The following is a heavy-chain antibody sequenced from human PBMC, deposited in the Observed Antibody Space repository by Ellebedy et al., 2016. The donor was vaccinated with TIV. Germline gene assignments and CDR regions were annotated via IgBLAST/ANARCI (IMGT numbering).Heavy chain of an antibody. D-gene: IGHD1-26*01. V-gene: IGHV5-51*01. CDR2: IDLSDSDT. Sequence: GESLKISCQGSAYSFINYWIVWVRQMPGRGLEWMGIIDLSDSDTRYSPSFQGQVTISADKSISTAYLKWRSLRASDTAMYYCARPYSGASADDAFDIWGQGTMVTVSS. CDR1: AYSFINYW. CDR3: ARPYSGASADDAFDI. J-gene: IGHJ3*02.